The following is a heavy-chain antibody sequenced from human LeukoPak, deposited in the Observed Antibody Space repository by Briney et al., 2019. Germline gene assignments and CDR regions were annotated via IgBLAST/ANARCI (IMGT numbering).Heavy chain of an antibody. D-gene: IGHD1-1*01. J-gene: IGHJ4*02. CDR3: ARDHIWNLDY. CDR2: ISYDGSNK. CDR1: GFTFSSYA. V-gene: IGHV3-30*04. Sequence: GGSLRLSCAASGFTFSSYAMHWVRQAPGKGLEWVAVISYDGSNKYYADSVKGRFTISRDNSKNTLYLQMNSLRAEDTAVYYCARDHIWNLDYWGQGTLVTVSS.